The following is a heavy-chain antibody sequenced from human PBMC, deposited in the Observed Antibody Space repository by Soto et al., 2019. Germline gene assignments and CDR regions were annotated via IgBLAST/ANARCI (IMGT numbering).Heavy chain of an antibody. V-gene: IGHV3-7*01. D-gene: IGHD2-15*01. Sequence: GGSMRLSCAASGFTFSSYLMSWVRQAPGKGLEWVANIKQDGSEKYYVDSVKGRFTISRDNAKNSLYLQMNSLRAEDTAVYYCARDGRWPIYWGQGTLVTVSS. CDR3: ARDGRWPIY. J-gene: IGHJ4*02. CDR2: IKQDGSEK. CDR1: GFTFSSYL.